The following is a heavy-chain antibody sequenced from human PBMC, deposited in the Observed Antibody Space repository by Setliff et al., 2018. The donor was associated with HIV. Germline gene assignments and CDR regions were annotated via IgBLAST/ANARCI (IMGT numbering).Heavy chain of an antibody. Sequence: PGGSLRLSCAASGFNFSNYAMSWVRQAPGKGLEWLSDSGSSTYYAVSVEGRFTVSRDNSKNTLFLLMSSLRVEDTAVYYCAKTCPGSGCYALDSWGQGTMVTVSS. D-gene: IGHD2-15*01. V-gene: IGHV3-23*01. CDR3: AKTCPGSGCYALDS. J-gene: IGHJ3*02. CDR1: GFNFSNYA. CDR2: SGSST.